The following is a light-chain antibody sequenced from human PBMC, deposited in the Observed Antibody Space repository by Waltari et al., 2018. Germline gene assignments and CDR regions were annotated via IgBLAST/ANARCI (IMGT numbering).Light chain of an antibody. J-gene: IGLJ2*01. V-gene: IGLV3-1*01. CDR1: RLDDKY. CDR2: QDD. CDR3: QAWDSRAVV. Sequence: SYELTQPPSVSVSPGQTASISCSGDRLDDKYASWYQQEPGQSPVLVIYQDDKRPSGIPELFSGSNSGNTATLTISGAQAMDEAVYYCQAWDSRAVVFGAGTKLTVL.